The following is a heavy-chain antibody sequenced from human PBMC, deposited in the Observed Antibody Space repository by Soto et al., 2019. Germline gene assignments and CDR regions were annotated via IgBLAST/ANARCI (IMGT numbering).Heavy chain of an antibody. J-gene: IGHJ2*01. CDR3: AREIHYGYDWYFDL. CDR1: GFTFSSYD. Sequence: EVQLVESGGGLVQPGGSLRLSCAASGFTFSSYDMHWVRQVTGKGLEWVSTIVTTGDTFYPGSVKGRFTVSRENAKNSLYLQMNSLGAGDTAVYYCAREIHYGYDWYFDLWGRGTLVTVSS. CDR2: IVTTGDT. D-gene: IGHD5-18*01. V-gene: IGHV3-13*01.